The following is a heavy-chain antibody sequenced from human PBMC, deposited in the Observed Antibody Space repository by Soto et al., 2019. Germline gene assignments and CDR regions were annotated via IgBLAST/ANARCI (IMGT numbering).Heavy chain of an antibody. CDR1: GGSISSSSYY. CDR2: IYYSGST. D-gene: IGHD3-9*01. CDR3: ARHEGGPRLRYFGWLFRLGFDP. J-gene: IGHJ5*02. V-gene: IGHV4-39*01. Sequence: QLQLQESGPGLVKPSETLSLTCTVSGGSISSSSYYWGWIRQPPGKGLEWIGSIYYSGSTYYNPSLKSRVTISVERSKNQFSLRLSSVTAADTAVYYCARHEGGPRLRYFGWLFRLGFDPWCQGTLVTVSS.